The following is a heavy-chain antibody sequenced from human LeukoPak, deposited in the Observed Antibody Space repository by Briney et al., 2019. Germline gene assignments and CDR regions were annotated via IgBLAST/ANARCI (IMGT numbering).Heavy chain of an antibody. Sequence: SETLSLTCAVYGGSFSGYYWSWIRQPPGKGLEWIGEINHSGSTNYNSSLKSRVTISVDTSKNQFSLKLSSVTAADTAVYYCASLHYYGSGDPVDYWGQGTLVTVSS. V-gene: IGHV4-34*01. CDR2: INHSGST. D-gene: IGHD3-10*01. CDR3: ASLHYYGSGDPVDY. J-gene: IGHJ4*02. CDR1: GGSFSGYY.